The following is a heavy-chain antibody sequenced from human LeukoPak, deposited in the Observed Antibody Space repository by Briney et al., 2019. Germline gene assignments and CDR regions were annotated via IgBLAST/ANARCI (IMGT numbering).Heavy chain of an antibody. J-gene: IGHJ4*02. D-gene: IGHD5-18*01. CDR2: INHSGST. Sequence: PSETLSLTCAVYGGSFSGYYWSWIRQPPGKGLEWIGEINHSGSTNYNPSLKSRVTISVDTSKNQFSLKLSSVTAADTAVYYCATLGYSYGTDYWGQGTLVTVSS. V-gene: IGHV4-34*01. CDR1: GGSFSGYY. CDR3: ATLGYSYGTDY.